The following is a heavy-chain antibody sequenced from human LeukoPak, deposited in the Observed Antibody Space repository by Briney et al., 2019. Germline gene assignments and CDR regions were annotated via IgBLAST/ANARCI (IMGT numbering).Heavy chain of an antibody. CDR3: ARVGSGWYFDY. CDR2: ISSSRSYI. D-gene: IGHD6-19*01. J-gene: IGHJ4*02. CDR1: GFTFSSYS. V-gene: IGHV3-21*01. Sequence: GGSLRLSCAASGFTFSSYSMNWVRQAPGKGLEWVSSISSSRSYIYYADSVKGRFTISRDNAKNSLYLQMNSLRAEATAVYYCARVGSGWYFDYWGQGTLVTVSS.